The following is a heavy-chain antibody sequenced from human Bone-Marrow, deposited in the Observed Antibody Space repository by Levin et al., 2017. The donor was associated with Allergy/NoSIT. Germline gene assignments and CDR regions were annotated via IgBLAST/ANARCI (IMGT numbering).Heavy chain of an antibody. D-gene: IGHD5-18*01. CDR3: ASSGYSYDIDAFDI. Sequence: SETLSLTCAVSGGSISSSNWWSWVRQPPGKGLEWIGEIYHSGSTNYNPSLKSRVTISVDKSKNQFSLKLSSVTAADTAVYYCASSGYSYDIDAFDIWGQGTMVTVSS. J-gene: IGHJ3*02. CDR1: GGSISSSNW. CDR2: IYHSGST. V-gene: IGHV4-4*02.